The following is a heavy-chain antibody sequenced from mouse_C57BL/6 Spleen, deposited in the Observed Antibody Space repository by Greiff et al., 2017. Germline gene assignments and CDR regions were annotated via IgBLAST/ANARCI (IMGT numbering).Heavy chain of an antibody. Sequence: QVQLQQPGAELVRPGTSVKLSCKASGYTFTSYWMHWVKQRPGQGLEWIGVIDPSDSYTNYNQKFKGKATLTVDTSSSTAYMQLSSLTSEDSAVYYCAREGSSDDWGQGTTLTVSS. J-gene: IGHJ2*01. D-gene: IGHD6-1*01. V-gene: IGHV1-59*01. CDR2: IDPSDSYT. CDR1: GYTFTSYW. CDR3: AREGSSDD.